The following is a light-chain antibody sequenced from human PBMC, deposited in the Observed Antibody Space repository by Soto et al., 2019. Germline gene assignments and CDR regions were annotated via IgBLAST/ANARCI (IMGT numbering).Light chain of an antibody. Sequence: EIVLTQSPATLSLSPGERATLSCRASQSVSSYLAWYQQKPGQAPRLLIYGASSRATGIPDRFSGSGSGTDFTLTISSLEPEDFAVYYCQQRIDWPLTFGGGTKVDIK. CDR1: QSVSSY. CDR2: GAS. J-gene: IGKJ4*01. CDR3: QQRIDWPLT. V-gene: IGKV3-11*01.